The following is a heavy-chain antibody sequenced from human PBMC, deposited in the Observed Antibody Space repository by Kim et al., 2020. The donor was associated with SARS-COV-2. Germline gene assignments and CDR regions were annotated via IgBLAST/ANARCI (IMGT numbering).Heavy chain of an antibody. V-gene: IGHV3-23*01. D-gene: IGHD3-10*01. CDR2: ISASGSST. J-gene: IGHJ3*02. CDR3: AKVGYGSGSYYNGGALDM. CDR1: GFTFSSYA. Sequence: GGSLRLSCAASGFTFSSYAMNWVRQAPGKGLEWVSSISASGSSTYYADSVKGRLIISRDNSQNTLYLQMSSLSAEDTAVYYCAKVGYGSGSYYNGGALDMWGQGTMVTVSS.